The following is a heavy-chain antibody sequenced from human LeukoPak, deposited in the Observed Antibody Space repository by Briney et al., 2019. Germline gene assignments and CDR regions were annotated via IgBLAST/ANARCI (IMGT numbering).Heavy chain of an antibody. CDR1: GGSISSSSFY. V-gene: IGHV4-39*07. D-gene: IGHD5-18*01. J-gene: IGHJ4*02. Sequence: PSETLSLTCTVSGGSISSSSFYWGWIRQPPGKGLEWIGTIYYSGSTNYNPSLKSRVTISVDTSKNQFSLKLSSVTAADTAVYYCATLGYSYGTDYWGQGTLVTVSS. CDR3: ATLGYSYGTDY. CDR2: IYYSGST.